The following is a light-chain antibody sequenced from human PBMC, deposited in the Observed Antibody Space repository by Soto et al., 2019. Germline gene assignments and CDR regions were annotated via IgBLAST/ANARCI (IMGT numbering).Light chain of an antibody. CDR2: EVS. CDR3: SSYAGSNNLGV. CDR1: SSDVGGYNY. V-gene: IGLV2-8*01. J-gene: IGLJ1*01. Sequence: SALTQPPSASGSPGQSVTISCTGTSSDVGGYNYVSWYQQHPGKAPKLMIYEVSKRPSGVPDRFSGSKSGNTASLTVSGLQAEDEAGYYCSSYAGSNNLGVFGTGTKVTVL.